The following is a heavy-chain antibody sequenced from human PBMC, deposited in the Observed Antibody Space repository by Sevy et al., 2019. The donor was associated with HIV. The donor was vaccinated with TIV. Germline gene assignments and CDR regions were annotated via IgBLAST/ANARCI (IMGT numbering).Heavy chain of an antibody. Sequence: SETLSLTCTVSGGSISAYHWSWIRQPPGKGLEYIGYIHYTGTTNYTPSLKSRVTISVDTSKNQFYLKLSSVTAADTALYNSARAPPDRSGEDSLNWIDPWGQGTLVTVSS. V-gene: IGHV4-59*01. CDR1: GGSISAYH. D-gene: IGHD6-19*01. J-gene: IGHJ5*02. CDR2: IHYTGTT. CDR3: ARAPPDRSGEDSLNWIDP.